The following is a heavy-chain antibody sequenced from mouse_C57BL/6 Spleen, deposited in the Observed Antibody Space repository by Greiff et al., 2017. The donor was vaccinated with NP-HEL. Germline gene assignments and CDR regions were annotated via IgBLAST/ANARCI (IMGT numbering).Heavy chain of an antibody. D-gene: IGHD2-4*01. J-gene: IGHJ3*01. CDR1: GFTFTDYY. V-gene: IGHV7-3*01. CDR3: ARYTGLRD. Sequence: EVMLVESGGGLVQPGGSLSLSCAASGFTFTDYYMSWVRQPPGKALEWLGFIRNKANGYTSEYSASVKGRFTISRDNSQSILYLQMNALRAEDSATYYCARYTGLRDWGQGTLVTVSA. CDR2: IRNKANGYTS.